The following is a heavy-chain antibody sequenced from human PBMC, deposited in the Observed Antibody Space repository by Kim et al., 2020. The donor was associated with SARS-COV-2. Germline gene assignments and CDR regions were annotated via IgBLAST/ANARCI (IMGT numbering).Heavy chain of an antibody. Sequence: SETLSLTCAVSGGSISSSNWWSWVRQSPGKGLEWIGEIYHSGSNNYNPSLQSRVTMSVDESKNQLSLKMLSVTAADTAVYYCVRECSGDDGGDRGYFDYWGEGILVTVSS. CDR3: VRECSGDDGGDRGYFDY. CDR1: GGSISSSNW. V-gene: IGHV4-4*02. D-gene: IGHD2-21*01. CDR2: IYHSGSN. J-gene: IGHJ4*02.